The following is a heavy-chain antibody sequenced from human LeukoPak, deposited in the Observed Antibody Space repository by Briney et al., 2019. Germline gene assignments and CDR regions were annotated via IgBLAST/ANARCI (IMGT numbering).Heavy chain of an antibody. CDR1: GFTFTSSA. V-gene: IGHV1-58*02. CDR3: AASSGGGGGFDY. D-gene: IGHD6-19*01. J-gene: IGHJ4*02. CDR2: IVVGCGNT. Sequence: SVKVSCKASGFTFTSSAMQWVGQARGQRLEWIGWIVVGCGNTNYAQKFQERVTITRDMSTSTAYMELSSLRSEDTAVYYCAASSGGGGGFDYWGQGTLVTVSS.